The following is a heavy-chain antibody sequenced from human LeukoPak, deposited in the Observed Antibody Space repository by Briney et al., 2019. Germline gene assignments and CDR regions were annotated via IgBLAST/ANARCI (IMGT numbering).Heavy chain of an antibody. CDR2: ISSSSSYI. V-gene: IGHV3-21*01. Sequence: GGSLRLSCAASGFTFSSYSMNWVRQAPGKGLEWVSSISSSSSYIYYADSVKGRFTISRDNTKNSVSLQMNSLSAEDTAVYYCATGAAGTRFLDSLEIWGQGTMVTVSS. D-gene: IGHD1-1*01. CDR1: GFTFSSYS. J-gene: IGHJ3*02. CDR3: ATGAAGTRFLDSLEI.